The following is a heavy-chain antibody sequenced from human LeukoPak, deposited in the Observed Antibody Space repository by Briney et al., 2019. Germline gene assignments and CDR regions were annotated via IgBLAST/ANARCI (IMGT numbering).Heavy chain of an antibody. D-gene: IGHD3-22*01. CDR1: GGSFSGYY. J-gene: IGHJ4*02. Sequence: SETLSLTCAVYGGSFSGYYWSWIRQPPGKGLEWIGEINHSGGTNYNPSLKSRVTISVDTSKNQFSLKLSSVTAADTAVYYCARGVDYYDSSGYYYAFFDYWGQGTLVTVSS. V-gene: IGHV4-34*01. CDR2: INHSGGT. CDR3: ARGVDYYDSSGYYYAFFDY.